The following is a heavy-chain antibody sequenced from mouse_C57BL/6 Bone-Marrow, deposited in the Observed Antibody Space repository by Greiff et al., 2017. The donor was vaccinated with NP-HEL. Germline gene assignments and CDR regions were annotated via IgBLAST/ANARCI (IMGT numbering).Heavy chain of an antibody. CDR3: AGVGDYGSSYGYWYFDV. V-gene: IGHV1-69*01. CDR1: GYTFTSYW. Sequence: QVQLQQSGAELVMPGASVKLSCTASGYTFTSYWMPWVKQSPGQGLEWIGEIDPSDSYTNYTHNFKGKSTLSVDKSSSTAYMQLSSLTSEDSAVYECAGVGDYGSSYGYWYFDVWGTGTTVTVSA. D-gene: IGHD1-1*01. CDR2: IDPSDSYT. J-gene: IGHJ1*03.